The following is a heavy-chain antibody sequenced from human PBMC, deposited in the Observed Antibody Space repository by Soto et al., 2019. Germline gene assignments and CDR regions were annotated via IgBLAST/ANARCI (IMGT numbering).Heavy chain of an antibody. V-gene: IGHV4-59*01. CDR2: IYHSGTT. CDR3: AREVGANDY. Sequence: SETLSLTCTVSGGSISDYYWSWIRQPPGKGLEWVGHIYHSGTTNYNPSLKSRVTMSVDTSKKQFSLRLSSVTAADTAVYYCAREVGANDYWGQGTLVTVSS. CDR1: GGSISDYY. J-gene: IGHJ4*02. D-gene: IGHD1-26*01.